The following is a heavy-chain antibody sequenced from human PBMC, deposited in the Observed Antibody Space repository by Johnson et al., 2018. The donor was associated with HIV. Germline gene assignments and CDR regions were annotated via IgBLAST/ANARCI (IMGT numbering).Heavy chain of an antibody. Sequence: MQLVESGGGLVQPGGSLRLSCAASGFTFSSYAMSWVRQAPGKGLEWVSTISGSGGSTYYADSVKGRFTISRDNSKNTLYLQMNSLRAEDTAVYYCAKDLSGYSYGYGAFDIWGQGTMVTVSS. CDR2: ISGSGGST. CDR3: AKDLSGYSYGYGAFDI. J-gene: IGHJ3*02. D-gene: IGHD5-18*01. CDR1: GFTFSSYA. V-gene: IGHV3-23*04.